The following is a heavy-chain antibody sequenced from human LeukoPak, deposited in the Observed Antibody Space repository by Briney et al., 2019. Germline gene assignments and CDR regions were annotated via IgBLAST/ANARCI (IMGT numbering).Heavy chain of an antibody. CDR3: ARIPGIPDY. J-gene: IGHJ4*02. D-gene: IGHD6-13*01. CDR1: GGSTSSSSQY. V-gene: IGHV4-39*01. CDR2: LYYAGST. Sequence: PSETLSLTCSVSGGSTSSSSQYWVWIRQTPGKGLEWIGSLYYAGSTYNNPSLDSRVTISIDTSKNQFSLRLTSVTAADTAAYYCARIPGIPDYWGQGTLVTVSS.